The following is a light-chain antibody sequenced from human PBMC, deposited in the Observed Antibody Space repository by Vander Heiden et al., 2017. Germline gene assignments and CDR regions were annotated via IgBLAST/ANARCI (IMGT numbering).Light chain of an antibody. CDR3: QHYGDSPT. Sequence: IVLTQPPATLSLSPEDRAPFSCGASQSVFNNYLAWYQQKPGLAPRLLIYDASSRPAGIPDRFSGSGSGTDFTLTISRLEPEDFAVYYCQHYGDSPTFGQGTKVDI. J-gene: IGKJ1*01. CDR2: DAS. CDR1: QSVFNNY. V-gene: IGKV3D-20*01.